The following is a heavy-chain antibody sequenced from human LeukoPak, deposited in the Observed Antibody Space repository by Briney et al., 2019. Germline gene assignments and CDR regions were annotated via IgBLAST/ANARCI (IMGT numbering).Heavy chain of an antibody. CDR2: ISSSGSTI. CDR1: RFTFSSYW. CDR3: ARRNRQYQLLSHYYYYYMDV. J-gene: IGHJ6*03. D-gene: IGHD2-2*01. Sequence: GGSLRLSCAASRFTFSSYWMSWVRQAPGKGLEWVSYISSSGSTIYYADSVKGRFTISRDNAKNSLYLQMNSLRAEDTAVYYCARRNRQYQLLSHYYYYYMDVWGKGTTVTVSS. V-gene: IGHV3-48*04.